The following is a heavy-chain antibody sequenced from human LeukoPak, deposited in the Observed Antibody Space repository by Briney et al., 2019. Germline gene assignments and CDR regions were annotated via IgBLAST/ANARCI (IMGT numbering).Heavy chain of an antibody. V-gene: IGHV3-74*01. CDR1: GFTFSTYW. CDR2: INSDGRYT. D-gene: IGHD6-13*01. Sequence: PAGSLLLSCAASGFTFSTYWMHWVRQAPGKGLVWVSHINSDGRYTTYADSVTGRFTISRDNAKNTLYLQMNSLRAEDTAVYYCARVLAQQQGYWGQGTLVTVSS. CDR3: ARVLAQQQGY. J-gene: IGHJ4*02.